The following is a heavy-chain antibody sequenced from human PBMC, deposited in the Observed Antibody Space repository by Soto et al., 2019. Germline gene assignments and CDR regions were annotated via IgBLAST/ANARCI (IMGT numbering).Heavy chain of an antibody. V-gene: IGHV5-51*01. Sequence: GESLKISCKGSGYSFTSYWIGWVRQMPGKGLEWMGIIYPGDSDTRYSPSFRGQVTISADKSISTAYLQWSSLKASDTAMYYCARAPAAIEGVYYYYYGMDVWGQGTTVTVSS. D-gene: IGHD2-2*01. CDR1: GYSFTSYW. CDR3: ARAPAAIEGVYYYYYGMDV. J-gene: IGHJ6*02. CDR2: IYPGDSDT.